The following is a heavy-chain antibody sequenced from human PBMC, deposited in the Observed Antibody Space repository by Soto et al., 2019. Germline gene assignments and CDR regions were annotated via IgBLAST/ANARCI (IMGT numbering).Heavy chain of an antibody. Sequence: EVQLVESGGGLVQPGGSLRLSCAASGFTFSNAWMNWVRQAPGKGLEWVGRIKSKTDGGTTDYAAPVKGRFTISRDDSKNTLYLQMNSLKTEDTAVYYCTTATTVTTSYYYYYYGMDVWGQGTTVTVSS. CDR1: GFTFSNAW. CDR2: IKSKTDGGTT. J-gene: IGHJ6*02. CDR3: TTATTVTTSYYYYYYGMDV. V-gene: IGHV3-15*07. D-gene: IGHD4-4*01.